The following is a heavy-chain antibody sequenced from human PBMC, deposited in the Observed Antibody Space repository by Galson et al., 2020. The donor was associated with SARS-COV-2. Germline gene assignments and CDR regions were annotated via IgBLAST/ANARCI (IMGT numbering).Heavy chain of an antibody. J-gene: IGHJ4*02. Sequence: GGSLRLSCAASGFTFSSYAMHWVRQAPGKGLEWVAVISYDGSNKYYADSVKGRFTISRDNSKNTLYLQMNSLRAEDTAVYYCARGQLWYRFAYWGQGTLVTVSS. CDR3: ARGQLWYRFAY. V-gene: IGHV3-30*04. CDR1: GFTFSSYA. CDR2: ISYDGSNK. D-gene: IGHD5-18*01.